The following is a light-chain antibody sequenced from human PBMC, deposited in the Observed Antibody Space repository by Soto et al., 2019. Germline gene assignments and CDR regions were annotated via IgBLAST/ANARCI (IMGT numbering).Light chain of an antibody. CDR1: SSDVGGYNY. J-gene: IGLJ1*01. CDR2: DVS. Sequence: QSALTQPASVSGSPGQSITISCTGTSSDVGGYNYVSWYQQHPGKAPKLMIYDVSSRPSGVSNRFSGSKSGNTASLTISGLQAEDEADYSCSSYTISSTLYVFGTGTKLTVL. V-gene: IGLV2-14*01. CDR3: SSYTISSTLYV.